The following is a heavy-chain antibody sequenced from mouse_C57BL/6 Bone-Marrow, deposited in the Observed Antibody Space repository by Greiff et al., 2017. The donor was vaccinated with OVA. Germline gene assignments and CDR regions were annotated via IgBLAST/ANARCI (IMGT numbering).Heavy chain of an antibody. D-gene: IGHD1-1*01. CDR3: AFYYGSSDWYFDV. V-gene: IGHV1-39*01. CDR1: GYSFTDYN. Sequence: VQLQQSGPELVKPGASVKISCKASGYSFTDYNMNWVKQSNGKSLEWIGVINPNYGTTSYNQKFRGKATLTVDQSSSTAYMQLNSLTSEDSAVYYCAFYYGSSDWYFDVWGTGTTVTVSS. CDR2: INPNYGTT. J-gene: IGHJ1*03.